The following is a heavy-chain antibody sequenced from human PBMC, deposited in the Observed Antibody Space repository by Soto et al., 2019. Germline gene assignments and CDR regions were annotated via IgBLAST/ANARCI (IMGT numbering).Heavy chain of an antibody. V-gene: IGHV6-1*01. CDR2: TCYRSKWYN. CDR3: VRLIGNSWLDF. CDR1: GDSVSSSSVT. Sequence: SQTLSLTCAISGDSVSSSSVTCNWIRQSPSRGLEWLGRTCYRSKWYNDYAESVKSRITINPDTSKNQFSLHLNSVTPEDTAVYYCVRLIGNSWLDFWGQGTLVTVSS. J-gene: IGHJ5*01. D-gene: IGHD1-26*01.